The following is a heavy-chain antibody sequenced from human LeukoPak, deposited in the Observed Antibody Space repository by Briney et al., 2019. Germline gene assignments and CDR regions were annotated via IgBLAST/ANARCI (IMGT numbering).Heavy chain of an antibody. CDR1: GYTFTSYD. CDR2: MNPNSGNT. J-gene: IGHJ4*02. V-gene: IGHV1-8*01. D-gene: IGHD3-3*01. CDR3: ARGVRFLEWLSRKYYFDY. Sequence: ASVKVSCMASGYTFTSYDINWVRQATGQGLEWMGWMNPNSGNTGYAQKFQGRVTMTRNTSISTAYMELSSLRSEDTAVYYCARGVRFLEWLSRKYYFDYWGQGTLVTVSS.